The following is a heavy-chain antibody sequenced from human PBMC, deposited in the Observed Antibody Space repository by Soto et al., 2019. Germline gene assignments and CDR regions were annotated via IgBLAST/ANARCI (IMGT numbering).Heavy chain of an antibody. J-gene: IGHJ6*02. D-gene: IGHD1-20*01. Sequence: QVQLVQSGAEVKKPGSSMKVSCKASGGTFSSYAISWVRQAPGQGLEWMGGIIPIFGTANYAQQFQGRVTITADESTSTAYMELSSLRSEDTAVYYCARGGITGTPYGMDVWGQGTTVTVSS. CDR2: IIPIFGTA. V-gene: IGHV1-69*12. CDR1: GGTFSSYA. CDR3: ARGGITGTPYGMDV.